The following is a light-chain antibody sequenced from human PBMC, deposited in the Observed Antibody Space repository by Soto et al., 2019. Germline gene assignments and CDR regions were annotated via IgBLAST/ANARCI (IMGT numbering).Light chain of an antibody. Sequence: QSALIQPAAVSGPPGHSSTMSLAGTSSDFCGYKYVSWYQRHPGKAPKLMIFDVSNRPSGVSNRFSGSKYGNTASLTISGLQPEDEADYYCSSYTTSNSRQIVFGTGTKVTGL. CDR1: SSDFCGYKY. J-gene: IGLJ1*01. CDR3: SSYTTSNSRQIV. CDR2: DVS. V-gene: IGLV2-14*03.